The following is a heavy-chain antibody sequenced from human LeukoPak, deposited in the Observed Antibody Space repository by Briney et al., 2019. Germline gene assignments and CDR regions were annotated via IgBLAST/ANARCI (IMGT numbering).Heavy chain of an antibody. Sequence: GGTLRLSCAASGFIFSDYYMSWIRQPPGKGLEWISYISNTGSAIYYADSVKGRLTVSRDNSKNTLYLQMNSLRVDDTAVYYCAKAGRGGAITMVRGVKGDYYYMDVWGKGTTVTISS. CDR3: AKAGRGGAITMVRGVKGDYYYMDV. D-gene: IGHD3-10*01. V-gene: IGHV3-11*01. J-gene: IGHJ6*03. CDR1: GFIFSDYY. CDR2: ISNTGSAI.